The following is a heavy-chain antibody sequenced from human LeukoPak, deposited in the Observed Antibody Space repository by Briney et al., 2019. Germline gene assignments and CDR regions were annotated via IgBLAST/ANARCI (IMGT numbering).Heavy chain of an antibody. V-gene: IGHV5-51*01. Sequence: GESLKISCKGSGYSFTSYWIGWVRQMPGKGLEWMGIIYPGDSDTRYSPSFQGQVTISADKSISTAYLQWSSLKASDTAMYYCARHSSIRWLLSTRAFDIWGQGTMVNVSS. CDR2: IYPGDSDT. CDR3: ARHSSIRWLLSTRAFDI. D-gene: IGHD3-3*01. J-gene: IGHJ3*02. CDR1: GYSFTSYW.